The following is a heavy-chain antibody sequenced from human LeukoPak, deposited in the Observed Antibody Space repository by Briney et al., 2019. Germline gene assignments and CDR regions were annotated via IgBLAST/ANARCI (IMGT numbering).Heavy chain of an antibody. D-gene: IGHD4/OR15-4a*01. CDR3: ARGRDGPTYIDY. CDR2: IYSGGST. CDR1: GFAVSSNY. J-gene: IGHJ4*02. V-gene: IGHV3-66*01. Sequence: PGGSLRLSCAASGFAVSSNYMSWVRQAPGKGLEWVSVIYSGGSTYYADSVKGRFTISRDNSKNTLYLQMNSLRAEDTAVYYCARGRDGPTYIDYWGQGTLVTVSS.